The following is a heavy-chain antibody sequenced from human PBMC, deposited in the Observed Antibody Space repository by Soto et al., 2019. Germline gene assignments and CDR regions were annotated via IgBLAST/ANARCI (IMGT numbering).Heavy chain of an antibody. CDR3: ASDSSYSYGPSAR. CDR2: INPNSGGT. D-gene: IGHD5-18*01. J-gene: IGHJ4*02. CDR1: GYTFTGYY. V-gene: IGHV1-2*02. Sequence: ASVKVSCKASGYTFTGYYMHWVRQAPGQGLEWMGWINPNSGGTNYAQKFQGRVTMTRDTSISTAYMELSRLRSDDTAVYYCASDSSYSYGPSARWRQRTLVTVSS.